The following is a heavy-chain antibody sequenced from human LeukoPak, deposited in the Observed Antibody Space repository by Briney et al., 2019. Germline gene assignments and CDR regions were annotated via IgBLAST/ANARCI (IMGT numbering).Heavy chain of an antibody. V-gene: IGHV6-1*01. CDR3: ARRRYYGYTGYFDY. Sequence: SQTLSLTCAISGDSVSSDSSAWNWFRQSPSRGLEWLARTFYSSKWYNDYAVSVKSRITINPDTSKNQFSLQLNSVIPEDTAVYYCARRRYYGYTGYFDYWGQGTPVTVSS. J-gene: IGHJ4*02. D-gene: IGHD3-22*01. CDR1: GDSVSSDSSA. CDR2: TFYSSKWYN.